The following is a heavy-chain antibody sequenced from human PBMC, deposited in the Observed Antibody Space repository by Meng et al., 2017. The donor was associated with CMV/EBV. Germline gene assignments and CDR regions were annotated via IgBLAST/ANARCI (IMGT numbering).Heavy chain of an antibody. J-gene: IGHJ2*01. Sequence: QGPPVQSGAEVRSPGSSGKVSGKASGGTFSSYAISWVRQAPGQGLEWMGGIIPIFGTANYAQKFQGRVTITADESTSTAYMELSSLRSEDTAVYYCASVTGIGWWYFDLWGRGTLVTVSS. D-gene: IGHD1-20*01. CDR3: ASVTGIGWWYFDL. CDR1: GGTFSSYA. V-gene: IGHV1-69*12. CDR2: IIPIFGTA.